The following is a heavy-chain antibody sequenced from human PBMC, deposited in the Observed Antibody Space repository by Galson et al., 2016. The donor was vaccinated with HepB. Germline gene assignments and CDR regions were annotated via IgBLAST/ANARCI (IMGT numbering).Heavy chain of an antibody. Sequence: SVKVSCKASGYTFTSYAMHWVRQAPGQRLEWMGWINAGNGNTKHSQKFQGRVTITRDTSASTAYMELSSLRSEDTAVYYCARRGIAVAGFDYWGQGTLVTVAS. D-gene: IGHD6-19*01. CDR2: INAGNGNT. CDR1: GYTFTSYA. J-gene: IGHJ4*02. CDR3: ARRGIAVAGFDY. V-gene: IGHV1-3*01.